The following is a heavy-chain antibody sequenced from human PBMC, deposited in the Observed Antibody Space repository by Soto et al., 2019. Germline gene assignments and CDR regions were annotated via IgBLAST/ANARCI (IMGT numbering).Heavy chain of an antibody. J-gene: IGHJ4*02. CDR1: GYTFSTYA. CDR3: ARAPGYSGYDALDY. D-gene: IGHD5-12*01. CDR2: INSNGGST. V-gene: IGHV3-64*01. Sequence: EVQLVESGGGLVQPGGSLSLSCAASGYTFSTYAMHWVRQAPGKGLEYVSVINSNGGSTFYANSVKGRFTISRDNSKNTLYLQMGSLRVEDTGVYYCARAPGYSGYDALDYWGQGTLVTVSS.